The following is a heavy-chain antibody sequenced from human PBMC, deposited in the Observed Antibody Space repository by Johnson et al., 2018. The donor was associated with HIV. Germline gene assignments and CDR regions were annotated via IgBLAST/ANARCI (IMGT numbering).Heavy chain of an antibody. CDR1: GFTFSTYG. D-gene: IGHD7-27*01. CDR3: AKDPERSGAGDWAFDI. V-gene: IGHV3-30*02. Sequence: QEQLVESGGGVVQPGGSLRLSCAASGFTFSTYGMHWVRQAPGKGLEWVAFLRYDGSNKYYADSVKGRFTISRDNSKNTLYLQMNGLRAEDTAMYYCAKDPERSGAGDWAFDIWGQGTMVTVSS. J-gene: IGHJ3*02. CDR2: LRYDGSNK.